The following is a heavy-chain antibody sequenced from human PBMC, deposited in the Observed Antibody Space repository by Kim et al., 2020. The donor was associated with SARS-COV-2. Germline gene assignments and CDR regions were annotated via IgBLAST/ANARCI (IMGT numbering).Heavy chain of an antibody. D-gene: IGHD2-15*01. Sequence: SETLSLTCTVSGGSISSYYWSWIRQPPGKGLEWIGYIYYSGSTNYNPSLKSRVTISVDTSKNQFSLKLSSVTAADTAVYYCASNKWGVVGAIDYWGQGTLVTVSS. CDR3: ASNKWGVVGAIDY. CDR1: GGSISSYY. V-gene: IGHV4-59*01. CDR2: IYYSGST. J-gene: IGHJ4*02.